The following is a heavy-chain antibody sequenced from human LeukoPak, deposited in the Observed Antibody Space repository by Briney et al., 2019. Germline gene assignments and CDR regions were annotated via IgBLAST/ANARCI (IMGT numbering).Heavy chain of an antibody. CDR3: ARDPNGDYIGAFDM. V-gene: IGHV3-23*01. J-gene: IGHJ3*02. CDR2: VRGGGGSA. CDR1: GFTFSVYA. Sequence: GGSLRLSCTASGFTFSVYAMMWVRQAPGTGPEWVSAVRGGGGSACYADSVKGRFTISRDNSKYTLFLQMNSLRAEDTAVYYCARDPNGDYIGAFDMWGPGTIVTVSS. D-gene: IGHD4-17*01.